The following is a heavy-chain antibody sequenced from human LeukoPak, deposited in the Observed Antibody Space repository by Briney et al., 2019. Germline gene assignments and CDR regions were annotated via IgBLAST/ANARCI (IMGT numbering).Heavy chain of an antibody. J-gene: IGHJ6*04. CDR2: IYYGGST. D-gene: IGHD3-10*01. CDR3: ASSITMVRGVIRYYGMDV. Sequence: SENLSRTCTVSGGSISSYYWSWIRQPPGKGLEWIGYIYYGGSTNYNPSLKSRVTISVDTSKNQFSLKLSSVTAADTAVYYCASSITMVRGVIRYYGMDVWGKGTTVTVSS. V-gene: IGHV4-59*01. CDR1: GGSISSYY.